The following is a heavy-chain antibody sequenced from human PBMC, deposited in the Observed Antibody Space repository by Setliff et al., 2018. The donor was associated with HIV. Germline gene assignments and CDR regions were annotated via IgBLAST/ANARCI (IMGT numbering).Heavy chain of an antibody. V-gene: IGHV1-69*10. CDR2: TIPMSDIP. Sequence: ASVKVSCKASGFTFNHYALSWVRQAPGQRPEWMGGTIPMSDIPNYAQNFQGRVTITADHSTTTTYMELSSPSSEDTAVYYCVRVGPWYYGRSGYLASWDYWGQGTPVTVSS. CDR3: VRVGPWYYGRSGYLASWDY. D-gene: IGHD3-22*01. J-gene: IGHJ4*02. CDR1: GFTFNHYA.